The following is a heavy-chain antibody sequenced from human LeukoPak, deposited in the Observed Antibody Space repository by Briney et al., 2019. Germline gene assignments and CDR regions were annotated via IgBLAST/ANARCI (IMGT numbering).Heavy chain of an antibody. CDR3: TGGSGWYSPDY. J-gene: IGHJ4*02. CDR2: VRGKTNSYAT. D-gene: IGHD6-19*01. CDR1: SCTYIDSA. Sequence: GGSLRLSCSASSCTYIDSAMNGVRQASGKGLEWVGHVRGKTNSYATAYAVSVRGRFTISRDDSKNTAYLQMDSLKTEDPAVYYCTGGSGWYSPDYWGQGTLVTVSS. V-gene: IGHV3-73*01.